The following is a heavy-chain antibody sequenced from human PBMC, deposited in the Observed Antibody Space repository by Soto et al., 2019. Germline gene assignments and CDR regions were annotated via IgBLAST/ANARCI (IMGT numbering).Heavy chain of an antibody. J-gene: IGHJ4*02. V-gene: IGHV3-23*01. D-gene: IGHD6-6*01. Sequence: EVQLLESGGGLVQPGGSLRLSCAASGFTFTNYAMSWVRQAPGKGLEWVAVISGNGGTKEYADSVKGRFTIARDNSKNNLYMHMNSLRVEVTAVYYWAKRRGDSTSSDSRAAQYWGQGTLVAVSS. CDR3: AKRRGDSTSSDSRAAQY. CDR1: GFTFTNYA. CDR2: ISGNGGTK.